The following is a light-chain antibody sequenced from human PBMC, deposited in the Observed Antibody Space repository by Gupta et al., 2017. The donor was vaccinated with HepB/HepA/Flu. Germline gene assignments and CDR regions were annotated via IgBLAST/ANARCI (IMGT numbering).Light chain of an antibody. CDR2: DDR. J-gene: IGLJ2*01. CDR3: QASDSTYNHVV. V-gene: IGLV3-21*03. CDR1: NIGSKS. Sequence: SYVLTQPPSVSVAPGKTATITCGGDNIGSKSVHWYQQKPGQAPVVVVYDDRNRPSGIPERFSGSKSGNTATLTISRVQVGEEADYYCQASDSTYNHVVFGGGTKLTVL.